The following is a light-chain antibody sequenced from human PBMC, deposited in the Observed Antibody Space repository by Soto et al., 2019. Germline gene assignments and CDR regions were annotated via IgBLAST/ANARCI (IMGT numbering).Light chain of an antibody. J-gene: IGKJ4*01. CDR2: GAS. V-gene: IGKV3-20*01. CDR3: QHYGSSSLT. Sequence: EVVLTQSPGTLSLSPGERATLSCRASQSVSGTYLVWYQQKPGQAPRPLIYGASSTAPGIPDRFSGSGSGTDFTLTISRLEPEDFAIYYCQHYGSSSLTFGGGTKVELK. CDR1: QSVSGTY.